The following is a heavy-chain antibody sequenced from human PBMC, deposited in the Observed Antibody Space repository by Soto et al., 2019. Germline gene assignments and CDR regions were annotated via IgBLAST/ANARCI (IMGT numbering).Heavy chain of an antibody. CDR3: AKAPHSGYDYFYYYYMDV. V-gene: IGHV3-23*01. Sequence: GGSLRLSCAASGFTFSSYAMTWVRQAPGKGLEWVSAICGSGGCTYYADSVKGRFTISRDNSKNTLYLQMNSLRAEDTAVYYCAKAPHSGYDYFYYYYMDVWGKGTTVTVSS. J-gene: IGHJ6*03. CDR2: ICGSGGCT. D-gene: IGHD5-12*01. CDR1: GFTFSSYA.